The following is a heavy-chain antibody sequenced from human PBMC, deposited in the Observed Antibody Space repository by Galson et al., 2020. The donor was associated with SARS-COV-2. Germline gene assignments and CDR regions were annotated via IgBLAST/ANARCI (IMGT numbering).Heavy chain of an antibody. J-gene: IGHJ4*02. V-gene: IGHV5-51*01. CDR3: ARRGITTTDPFDY. CDR1: GYSFTHYW. D-gene: IGHD1-1*01. CDR2: IYPGDSDT. Sequence: GESLKISCKGSGYSFTHYWIGWVRQTPGKGLEWMGIIYPGDSDTRYRPSFQGQVTISADKSINTAYLQWSSLKASDTAMYYCARRGITTTDPFDYWGQGTLVTVSS.